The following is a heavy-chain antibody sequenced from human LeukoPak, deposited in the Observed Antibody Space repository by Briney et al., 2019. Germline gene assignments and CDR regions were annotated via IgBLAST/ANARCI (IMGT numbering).Heavy chain of an antibody. V-gene: IGHV3-30-3*01. CDR2: ISYDGSNK. J-gene: IGHJ3*02. Sequence: GGSLRLSCAASGFTFSSYAMHWVRQAPGKGLEWVAVISYDGSNKYCADSVKGRFTISRDNSKNTLYLQMNSLRAEDTAVYYCARGLYCGGDCYTPSGSDAFDIWGQGTMVTVSS. CDR3: ARGLYCGGDCYTPSGSDAFDI. D-gene: IGHD2-21*02. CDR1: GFTFSSYA.